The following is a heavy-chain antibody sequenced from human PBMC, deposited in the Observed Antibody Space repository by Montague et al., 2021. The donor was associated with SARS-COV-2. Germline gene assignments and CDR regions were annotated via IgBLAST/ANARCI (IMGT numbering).Heavy chain of an antibody. CDR2: ISHDGSNK. Sequence: SLRLSCAASGFTFSTFPMHWVRQAPGKGLEWVALISHDGSNKYYADSVRGRFTVSRDNSKNTLYLQTSSLRADDTAVYYCARGRQQLVFDYWGQGTLVTVSS. CDR1: GFTFSTFP. D-gene: IGHD6-13*01. CDR3: ARGRQQLVFDY. V-gene: IGHV3-30-3*01. J-gene: IGHJ4*02.